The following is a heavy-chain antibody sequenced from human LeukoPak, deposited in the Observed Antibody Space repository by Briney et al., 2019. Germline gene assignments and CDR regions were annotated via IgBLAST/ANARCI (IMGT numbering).Heavy chain of an antibody. Sequence: GGSLRLSCAASGFTFSVYGMHWARQAPGKGLEWVAVISHDGNNKYYEDSVKGRFSISRDNSKNTVYLQMNSLRAEDTAIYYCAKAEGVSGSLYHGDYWGQGTLVTVSS. CDR2: ISHDGNNK. J-gene: IGHJ4*02. D-gene: IGHD3-10*01. V-gene: IGHV3-30*18. CDR3: AKAEGVSGSLYHGDY. CDR1: GFTFSVYG.